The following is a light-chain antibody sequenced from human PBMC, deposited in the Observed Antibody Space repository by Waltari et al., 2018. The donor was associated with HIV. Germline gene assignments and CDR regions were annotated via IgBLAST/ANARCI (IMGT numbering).Light chain of an antibody. J-gene: IGKJ2*01. CDR1: QDIESY. CDR2: ATS. V-gene: IGKV1-16*01. CDR3: QQYKSYSYT. Sequence: DIQMTQSPSSLSASVGERVTITCRTSQDIESYLAWFQQKPGKAPRSLIYATSTLHYGVSSRFSGSGYGTEFTLTINSLQPGDIATYFCQQYKSYSYTFGQGTKLEIK.